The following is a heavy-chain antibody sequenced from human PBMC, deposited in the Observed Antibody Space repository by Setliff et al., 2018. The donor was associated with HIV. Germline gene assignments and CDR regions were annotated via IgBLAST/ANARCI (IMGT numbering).Heavy chain of an antibody. V-gene: IGHV4-4*08. CDR2: IYTSGST. D-gene: IGHD3-10*01. Sequence: SETLSLTCTASGGSISTYFWTWIRQPPGKGLEWIGYIYTSGSTNYNPSLKSRVTISVDTSKNQFSLKLSSVTAADTAVYYCARGSFIGDYYYFDYWGQGTLVTVSS. CDR1: GGSISTYF. J-gene: IGHJ4*02. CDR3: ARGSFIGDYYYFDY.